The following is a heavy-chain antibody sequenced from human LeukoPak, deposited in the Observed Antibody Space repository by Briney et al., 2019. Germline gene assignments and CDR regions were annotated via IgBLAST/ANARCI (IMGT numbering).Heavy chain of an antibody. CDR2: ISGSGGST. D-gene: IGHD3-22*01. CDR3: AKQEYYYDSSGYLIPPYFQH. Sequence: HPGGSLRLSCAASGFTFSSYAMSWVRQAPGKGLEWVSAISGSGGSTYYADSVKGRFTISRDNSKNTLYLQMNSLRAEDTAVYYCAKQEYYYDSSGYLIPPYFQHWGQGTLVTVSS. CDR1: GFTFSSYA. V-gene: IGHV3-23*01. J-gene: IGHJ1*01.